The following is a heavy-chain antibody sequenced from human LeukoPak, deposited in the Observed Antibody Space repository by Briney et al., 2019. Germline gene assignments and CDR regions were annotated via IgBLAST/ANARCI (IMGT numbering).Heavy chain of an antibody. V-gene: IGHV1-2*02. CDR1: GYIFTGYW. D-gene: IGHD1-1*01. J-gene: IGHJ4*02. CDR3: AREMRPATTTLVAY. Sequence: ASVKVSCKASGYIFTGYWIHWVRQAPGQGLEWMGFINPNSGNTNYAQKFQGRVTMTRDTSIKPAYMELNGLTGDDTAVYYCAREMRPATTTLVAYWGQGTLVTVSS. CDR2: INPNSGNT.